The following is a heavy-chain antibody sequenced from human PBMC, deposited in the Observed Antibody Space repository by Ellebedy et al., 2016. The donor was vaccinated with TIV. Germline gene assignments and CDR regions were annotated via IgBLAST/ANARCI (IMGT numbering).Heavy chain of an antibody. CDR1: GFTFSDYY. D-gene: IGHD2-2*01. J-gene: IGHJ5*02. V-gene: IGHV3-11*01. CDR2: ISNSGSTI. Sequence: GESLKISCAASGFTFSDYYMIWIRQAPGKGLEWVSYISNSGSTIYYADSVKGRFTISRDNAKNSLSRLMNSLRAEDTAVYYRALDARFIDQQHNWFDPWGQGTLVTVSS. CDR3: ALDARFIDQQHNWFDP.